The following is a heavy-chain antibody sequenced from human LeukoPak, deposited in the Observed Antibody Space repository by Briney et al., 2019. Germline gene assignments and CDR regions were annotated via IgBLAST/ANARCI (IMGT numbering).Heavy chain of an antibody. V-gene: IGHV1-46*01. CDR3: ARRIAVAGTLWFDP. J-gene: IGHJ5*02. D-gene: IGHD6-19*01. Sequence: ASVKVSCKASGYTFTSHYIYWVRQAPGQGLEWMGVINPSGGSTNYAQKFQGRVTMTRDTSTSTVYMELSSLRSEDTAVYYCARRIAVAGTLWFDPWGQGTLVTVSS. CDR2: INPSGGST. CDR1: GYTFTSHY.